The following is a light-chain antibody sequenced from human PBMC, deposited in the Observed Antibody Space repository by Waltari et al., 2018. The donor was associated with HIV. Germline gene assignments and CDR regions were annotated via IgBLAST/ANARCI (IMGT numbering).Light chain of an antibody. CDR2: SNN. V-gene: IGLV1-44*01. CDR1: SSTIGSNT. CDR3: AAWDGSLNGRVV. J-gene: IGLJ2*01. Sequence: QSVLTQPTSASGTPGQRVTISSYGSSSTIGSNTVNWYQQLPGPAPKPLIYSNNQRPSGVPDRFSGSKSGTSASLAISGLQSEDEADYYCAAWDGSLNGRVVFGGGTKLTVL.